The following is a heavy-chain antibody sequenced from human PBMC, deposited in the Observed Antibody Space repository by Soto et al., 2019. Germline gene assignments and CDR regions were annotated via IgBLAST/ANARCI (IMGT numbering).Heavy chain of an antibody. CDR2: IIPIFGTA. CDR1: GGTFSSYA. D-gene: IGHD2-21*02. J-gene: IGHJ6*01. CDR3: ARCIVVVTATSYGMDF. V-gene: IGHV1-69*13. Sequence: ASVKVSCKASGGTFSSYAISWVRQAPGQGLEWMGGIIPIFGTANYAQKFQGRVTITADESTSTAYMELSSLRSEDTAVYYCARCIVVVTATSYGMDFWTQGTTDIGSS.